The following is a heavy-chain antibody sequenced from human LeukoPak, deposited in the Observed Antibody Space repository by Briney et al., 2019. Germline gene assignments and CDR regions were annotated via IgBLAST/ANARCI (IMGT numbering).Heavy chain of an antibody. Sequence: GRSLRLSCAASGFTFSSYGMHWVRQAPGKGLEWVSYISSSSSTIYYADSVKGRFTISRDNAKNSLYLQMNSLRDEDTAVYYCARGLRMSYYGIDYWGQGTLVTVSS. V-gene: IGHV3-48*02. CDR3: ARGLRMSYYGIDY. CDR2: ISSSSSTI. D-gene: IGHD1-26*01. J-gene: IGHJ4*02. CDR1: GFTFSSYG.